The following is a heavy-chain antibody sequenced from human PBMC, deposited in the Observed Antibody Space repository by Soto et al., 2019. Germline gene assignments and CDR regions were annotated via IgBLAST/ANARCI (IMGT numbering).Heavy chain of an antibody. D-gene: IGHD4-17*01. J-gene: IGHJ4*02. Sequence: RGSLRLSCAASGFTFSTYWMSWVRQAPGKGLEWVANIKQDGSEKYYVDSVKGRFTVSRDNAKNSLYLQMNSLRAEDTAVYYCAREGHDYGSGYNYWGQGTLVTVSS. CDR1: GFTFSTYW. CDR3: AREGHDYGSGYNY. CDR2: IKQDGSEK. V-gene: IGHV3-7*01.